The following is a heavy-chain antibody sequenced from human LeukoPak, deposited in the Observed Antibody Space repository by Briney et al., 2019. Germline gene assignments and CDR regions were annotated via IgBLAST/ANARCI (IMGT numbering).Heavy chain of an antibody. CDR1: GGSISSYY. CDR2: INHSGST. D-gene: IGHD3-3*01. CDR3: ARHFFTIFGVATGLFDY. J-gene: IGHJ4*02. Sequence: PSETLSLTCTVSGGSISSYYWSWIRQPPGKGLEWIGEINHSGSTNYNPSLKSRVTISVDTSKNQFSLKLSSVTAADTAVYYCARHFFTIFGVATGLFDYWGQGTLVTVSS. V-gene: IGHV4-34*01.